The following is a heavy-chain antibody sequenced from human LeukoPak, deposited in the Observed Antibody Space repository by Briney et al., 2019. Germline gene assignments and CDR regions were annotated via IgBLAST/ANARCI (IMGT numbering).Heavy chain of an antibody. CDR2: IYTSGST. V-gene: IGHV4-4*07. J-gene: IGHJ4*02. D-gene: IGHD3-22*01. CDR1: GGSISSYY. CDR3: AREGVVYYYDSSGYYYFDY. Sequence: SETLSLTCTVSGGSISSYYWSWIRQPAGKGLEWIGRIYTSGSTNYNPSLKSRVTMSVDTSKNQFSLKLSSVTAADTAVYYCAREGVVYYYDSSGYYYFDYWVRGTLVTVSS.